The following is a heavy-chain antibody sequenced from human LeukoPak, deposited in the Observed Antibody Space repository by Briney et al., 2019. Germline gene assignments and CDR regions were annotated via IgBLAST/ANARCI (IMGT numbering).Heavy chain of an antibody. CDR2: VYYSGKT. V-gene: IGHV4-59*01. Sequence: SETLSLTCSVSGDFISGYYWSWIRQSPGKGLDYIGYVYYSGKTNYNPSLRSRVTMSVDTSKNQFSLNLTSVTAADTAVYYCARVRWPGLAASGTRASWFFDLWGRGTLVTVSS. D-gene: IGHD6-13*01. CDR1: GDFISGYY. CDR3: ARVRWPGLAASGTRASWFFDL. J-gene: IGHJ2*01.